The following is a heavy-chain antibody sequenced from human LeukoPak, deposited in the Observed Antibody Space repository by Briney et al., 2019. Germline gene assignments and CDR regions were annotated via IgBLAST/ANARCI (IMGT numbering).Heavy chain of an antibody. CDR1: GYTFTSYA. CDR3: ARDLRGGYSYGASDY. CDR2: INAGNGNT. Sequence: ASVKVSCKASGYTFTSYAMRWVRQAPGQRLEWMGWINAGNGNTKYSQKFQGRVTITRDTSASTAYMELSSLRSEDTAVYYCARDLRGGYSYGASDYWGQGTLVTVSS. V-gene: IGHV1-3*01. D-gene: IGHD5-18*01. J-gene: IGHJ4*02.